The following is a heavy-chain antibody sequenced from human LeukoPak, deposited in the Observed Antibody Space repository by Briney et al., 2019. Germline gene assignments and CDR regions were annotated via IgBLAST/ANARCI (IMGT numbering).Heavy chain of an antibody. V-gene: IGHV3-23*01. CDR2: ISGSGGST. J-gene: IGHJ4*02. CDR3: AKFLAVWFGELLC. CDR1: GFTFNNYA. Sequence: GGSLRLSCAASGFTFNNYAMNWVRQAPGKGLEWVSAISGSGGSTYYADSVKGRFTISRDNSKNTLYLQMNSLRAEDTAVYYCAKFLAVWFGELLCWGQGTLVTVSS. D-gene: IGHD3-10*01.